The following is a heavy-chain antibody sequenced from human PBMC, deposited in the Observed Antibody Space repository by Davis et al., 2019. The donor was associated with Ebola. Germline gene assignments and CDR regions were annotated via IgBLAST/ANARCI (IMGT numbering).Heavy chain of an antibody. D-gene: IGHD2-2*01. V-gene: IGHV3-23*01. Sequence: PGGSLRLSCAASEFPFRSYVMSWVRQAPGKGLEWVSSLSASGGATYYADSVRGRFTISRDNSKNTLYLQMNSLRAEDTAVYYCANDDQQTIHYYNIEVWGKGTTVTVSS. CDR1: EFPFRSYV. J-gene: IGHJ6*03. CDR3: ANDDQQTIHYYNIEV. CDR2: LSASGGAT.